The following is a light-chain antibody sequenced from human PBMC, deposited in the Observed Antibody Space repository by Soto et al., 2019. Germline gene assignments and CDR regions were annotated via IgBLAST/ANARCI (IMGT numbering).Light chain of an antibody. Sequence: DIQMTQSPSTLSASVGDRVTITCRASQSISSWLAWYQQKPRKAPKLLIYKASSLESGVPSRFSGSGSGTEFTLTISSLQPDDFATYYCQQYNSYSWTFGQGTKV. CDR1: QSISSW. J-gene: IGKJ1*01. V-gene: IGKV1-5*03. CDR2: KAS. CDR3: QQYNSYSWT.